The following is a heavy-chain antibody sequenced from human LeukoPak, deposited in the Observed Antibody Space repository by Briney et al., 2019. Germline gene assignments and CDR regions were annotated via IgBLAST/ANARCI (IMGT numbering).Heavy chain of an antibody. CDR3: AKKAVAGD. CDR1: GFTFNNYV. J-gene: IGHJ4*02. CDR2: ISGRGSGT. D-gene: IGHD6-19*01. V-gene: IGHV3-23*01. Sequence: QPGGSLTLSCSASGFTFNNYVMSCVRQAPGKGLEWVSGISGRGSGTYYADSVKGRFTISRDNSKNTLYLQMNSLTAEDTAVYYCAKKAVAGDWGQGTLVTVSS.